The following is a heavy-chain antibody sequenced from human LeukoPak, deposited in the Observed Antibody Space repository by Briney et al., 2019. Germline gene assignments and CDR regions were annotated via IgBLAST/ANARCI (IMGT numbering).Heavy chain of an antibody. J-gene: IGHJ3*02. CDR1: GYTFTDFY. Sequence: ASVKVSCKASGYTFTDFYIHWVRQAPGHGLEWMGWISPNTGGTNYAQRFQGRVTMTRDTSITTAYMELSRLRSDDTAVYYCAREVGGDTAMVDAFDIWGQGTMVTVSS. D-gene: IGHD5-18*01. V-gene: IGHV1-2*02. CDR2: ISPNTGGT. CDR3: AREVGGDTAMVDAFDI.